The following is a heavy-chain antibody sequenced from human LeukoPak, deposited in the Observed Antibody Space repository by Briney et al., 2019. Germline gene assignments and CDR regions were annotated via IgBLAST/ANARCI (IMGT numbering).Heavy chain of an antibody. J-gene: IGHJ4*02. V-gene: IGHV4-59*08. CDR3: ARQSYGDYGSFDY. D-gene: IGHD4-17*01. CDR2: IYYSGST. CDR1: GGSISIYY. Sequence: SETLSLTCTVSGGSISIYYWSWIRQPPGKGLEWYGYIYYSGSTNYNPSLKSRVTISVDTSKTQFSLKLGCVTAADTAVYYCARQSYGDYGSFDYWGQGNLVTVSS.